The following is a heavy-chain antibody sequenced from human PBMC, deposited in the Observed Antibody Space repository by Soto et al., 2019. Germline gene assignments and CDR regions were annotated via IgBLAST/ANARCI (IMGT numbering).Heavy chain of an antibody. V-gene: IGHV4-4*02. J-gene: IGHJ4*02. CDR1: GGSISRGNW. Sequence: SETLSLTCAVSGGSISRGNWWSWVRQSPGKGLEWIGEIYHSGSTNYNPSLESRVSISVDKSNNQFSLKLTSVTAADTAVYYCARTYSNFFDYWGQGTLVTVSS. D-gene: IGHD4-4*01. CDR2: IYHSGST. CDR3: ARTYSNFFDY.